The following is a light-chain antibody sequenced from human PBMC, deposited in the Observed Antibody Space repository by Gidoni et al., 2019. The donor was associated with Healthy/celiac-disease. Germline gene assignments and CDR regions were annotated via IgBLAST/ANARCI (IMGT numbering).Light chain of an antibody. CDR3: PQYNNWPLT. J-gene: IGKJ4*01. V-gene: IGKV3-15*01. Sequence: EIVMTQSPATLSVSPGERATLSCRASQSVSSNLAWYQQKPGQAPRLLIYCASTRATGIPARFSGSGSGTEFTLTISSLQSEDFAVYYCPQYNNWPLTFXGXTKVXIK. CDR2: CAS. CDR1: QSVSSN.